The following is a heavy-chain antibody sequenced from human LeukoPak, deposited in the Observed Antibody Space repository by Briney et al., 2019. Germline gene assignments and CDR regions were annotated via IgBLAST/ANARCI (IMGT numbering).Heavy chain of an antibody. D-gene: IGHD3-22*01. J-gene: IGHJ4*02. CDR1: GFTFSSYS. CDR3: ARDPLGDYYDSSGYYP. Sequence: PGGSLRLSCAASGFTFSSYSMNWVRQAPGKGLECVSSISSSSSYIYYADSVKGRFTISRDNAKNSLYLQMNSLRAEDTAVYYCARDPLGDYYDSSGYYPWGQGTLVTVSS. CDR2: ISSSSSYI. V-gene: IGHV3-21*01.